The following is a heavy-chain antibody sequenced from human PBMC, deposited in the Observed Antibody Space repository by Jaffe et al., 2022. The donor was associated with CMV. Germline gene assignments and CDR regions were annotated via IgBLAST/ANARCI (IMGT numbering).Heavy chain of an antibody. V-gene: IGHV3-48*03. J-gene: IGHJ3*02. Sequence: EVQLVESGGGLVQPGGSLRLSCAASGFTFSSYEMNWVRQAPGKGLEWVSYISSSGSTIYYADSVKGRFTISRDNAKNSLYLQMNSLRAEDTAVYYCANSGYDPDAFDIWGQGTMVTVSS. D-gene: IGHD5-12*01. CDR3: ANSGYDPDAFDI. CDR2: ISSSGSTI. CDR1: GFTFSSYE.